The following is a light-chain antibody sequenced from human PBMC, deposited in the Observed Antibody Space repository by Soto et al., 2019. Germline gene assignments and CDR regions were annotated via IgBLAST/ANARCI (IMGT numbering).Light chain of an antibody. CDR1: SSDIGGYNY. V-gene: IGLV2-14*01. J-gene: IGLJ1*01. CDR2: QVN. CDR3: NSYTSSTTPYV. Sequence: STISCTGTSSDIGGYNYVSWFQQHPGKAPKLMIYQVNNRPSGVSIRFSGSKSGSTASLTISGLQAEDEADYYCNSYTSSTTPYVFGTGTKVTV.